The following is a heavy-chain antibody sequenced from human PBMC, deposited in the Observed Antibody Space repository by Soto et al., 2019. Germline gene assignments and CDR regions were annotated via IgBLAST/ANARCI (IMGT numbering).Heavy chain of an antibody. V-gene: IGHV1-69*06. CDR1: GGTFTTST. J-gene: IGHJ4*02. Sequence: QVQLVQSGAEVKKPGSSVKGSCQTSGGTFTTSTISWVRQAPGQGLEWMGGIIPVFGTPSYAQKFQGRVTMIADKSSSTAYMELRNLRSEDTAMYYCAMPADYVSGFSQWGQGTLVTVSS. D-gene: IGHD3-16*01. CDR3: AMPADYVSGFSQ. CDR2: IIPVFGTP.